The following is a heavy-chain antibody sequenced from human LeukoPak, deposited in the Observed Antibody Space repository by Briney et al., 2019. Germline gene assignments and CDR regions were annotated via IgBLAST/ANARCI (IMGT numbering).Heavy chain of an antibody. CDR3: ATVNHLKYVFGPPAFDI. Sequence: GASVKVSCKASGYTFTGYYMHWVRQAPGQGLEWMGWINPNSGGTNYAQKFQGRVTMTRDTSISTAYMELSRLRSEDTAVYYCATVNHLKYVFGPPAFDIWGQGTMLTVSS. V-gene: IGHV1-2*02. CDR2: INPNSGGT. J-gene: IGHJ3*02. CDR1: GYTFTGYY. D-gene: IGHD1-14*01.